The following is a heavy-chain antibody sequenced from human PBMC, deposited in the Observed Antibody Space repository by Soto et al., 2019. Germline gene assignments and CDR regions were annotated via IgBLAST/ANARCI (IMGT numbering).Heavy chain of an antibody. CDR2: ISGSGGST. D-gene: IGHD3-16*01. V-gene: IGHV3-23*01. CDR1: GFTFSSYA. J-gene: IGHJ4*02. CDR3: AKVFGPDLGEFIANS. Sequence: GGSLRLSCAASGFTFSSYAMSWVRQAPGKGLEWVSAISGSGGSTYYADSVKGRFTISRDNSKNTLYLQMNSLRAEDTAVYYCAKVFGPDLGEFIANSWGQGTLVTVPQ.